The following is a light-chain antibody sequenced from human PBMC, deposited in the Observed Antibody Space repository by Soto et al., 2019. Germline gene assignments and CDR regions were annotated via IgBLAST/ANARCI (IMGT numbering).Light chain of an antibody. Sequence: EIVMTQSPATLSVSPGERATLSCRASQSVSSNLAWYQQKPGQAPRLLIYGASTRATGMPARFSGSGSGTEFTLTISSLQSEDFAVYYCQQYNEWPQITFGQGTRLEIK. CDR2: GAS. CDR1: QSVSSN. J-gene: IGKJ5*01. V-gene: IGKV3-15*01. CDR3: QQYNEWPQIT.